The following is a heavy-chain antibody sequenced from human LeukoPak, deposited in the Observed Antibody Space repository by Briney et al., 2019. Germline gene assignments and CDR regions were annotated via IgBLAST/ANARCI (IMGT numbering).Heavy chain of an antibody. CDR1: GGSISSSSYY. D-gene: IGHD3-10*01. CDR3: ARRPRSFSGSYFDY. V-gene: IGHV4-39*01. Sequence: SETLPLTCTVSGGSISSSSYYWGWIRQPPGKGLEWIGSIYYSGSTYYNPSLKSRVTISVDTSKNQFSLKLSSVTAADTAVYYCARRPRSFSGSYFDYWGQGTLVTVSS. CDR2: IYYSGST. J-gene: IGHJ4*02.